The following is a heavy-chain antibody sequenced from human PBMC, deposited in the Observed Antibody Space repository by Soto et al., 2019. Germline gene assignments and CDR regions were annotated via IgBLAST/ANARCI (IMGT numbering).Heavy chain of an antibody. V-gene: IGHV3-7*03. J-gene: IGHJ6*02. CDR1: GFTFSTYW. D-gene: IGHD6-19*01. Sequence: GGSLRLSCAASGFTFSTYWMSWVRQAPGKGLEWVANIKEDGSEKYYVDSVKGRFTISRDNSKNTLYLQMNSLRAEDTAVYYCAKVHSSGWRGNYYDGMDVWGQGTTVTVSS. CDR2: IKEDGSEK. CDR3: AKVHSSGWRGNYYDGMDV.